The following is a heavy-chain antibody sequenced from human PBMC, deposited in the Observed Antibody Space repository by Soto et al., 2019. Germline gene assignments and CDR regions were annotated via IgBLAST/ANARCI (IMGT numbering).Heavy chain of an antibody. CDR1: GGSISSGNYC. Sequence: QVQLQESGPGLVKPSQSLSLTCTVSGGSISSGNYCWSWIRQPPGKGLEWIGFIHYSGSSYYNPSLKSRVTISVDTSKNQFSRKLDSVTAADSAVYYCARDLDTATYFDYWGHGTLVTVSS. V-gene: IGHV4-30-4*01. J-gene: IGHJ4*01. CDR2: IHYSGSS. D-gene: IGHD5-18*01. CDR3: ARDLDTATYFDY.